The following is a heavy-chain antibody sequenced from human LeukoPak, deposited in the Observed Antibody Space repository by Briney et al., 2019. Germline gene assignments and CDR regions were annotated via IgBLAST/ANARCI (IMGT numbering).Heavy chain of an antibody. D-gene: IGHD2-2*01. CDR2: IYYSGST. V-gene: IGHV4-59*08. CDR1: GGSISSYY. CDR3: ARRPAAFCTSTSCLEGSFDY. J-gene: IGHJ4*02. Sequence: PSETLSLTCTVSGGSISSYYWSWIRQPPGKGLEWIGYIYYSGSTNYNPSLKSRVTISVDTSKNQFSLRLSSVTAADTAVYYCARRPAAFCTSTSCLEGSFDYWGQGTLVTVSS.